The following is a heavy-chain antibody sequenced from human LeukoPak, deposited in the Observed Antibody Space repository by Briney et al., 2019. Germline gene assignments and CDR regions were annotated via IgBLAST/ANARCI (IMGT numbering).Heavy chain of an antibody. CDR1: GFTVSSNY. J-gene: IGHJ6*03. D-gene: IGHD2-21*01. CDR3: ARRTGDYYYYMDV. CDR2: IYSGGST. V-gene: IGHV3-66*01. Sequence: GGSLRLSCAASGFTVSSNYMSWVRQAPGKGLEWVSVIYSGGSTYYAYSVKGRFTISRDNSKNTLYLQMNSLRAEDTAVYYCARRTGDYYYYMDVWGKGTTVTISS.